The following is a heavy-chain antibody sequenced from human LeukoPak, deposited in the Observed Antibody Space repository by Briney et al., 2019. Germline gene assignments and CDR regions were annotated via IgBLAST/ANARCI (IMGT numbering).Heavy chain of an antibody. D-gene: IGHD2-15*01. CDR2: ISGSGGSA. V-gene: IGHV3-23*01. CDR3: AKDKYCSGGSCYLYWYFDL. Sequence: PGGPRSLSGAPLGFTLISYAMSGFGQPPGKGLEWFSAISGSGGSAYYADSGKGRFTTSRNNSKNTLYLQMNSLSAEDTAVYYCAKDKYCSGGSCYLYWYFDLWGRGTLVTVSS. J-gene: IGHJ2*01. CDR1: GFTLISYA.